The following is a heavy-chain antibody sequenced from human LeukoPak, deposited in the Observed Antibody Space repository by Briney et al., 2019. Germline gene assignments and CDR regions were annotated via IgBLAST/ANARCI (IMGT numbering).Heavy chain of an antibody. Sequence: GGSLRLSCAASGFTFSSIAMTWVRQAPGKGLEWVSTIRSNGETTYNADSVKGRFTISRDNAKNSLYLQMNSLRDEDTAVYYCARDVRWLRFVFDHWGQGIPVTVSS. V-gene: IGHV3-23*01. D-gene: IGHD5-12*01. J-gene: IGHJ4*02. CDR2: IRSNGETT. CDR1: GFTFSSIA. CDR3: ARDVRWLRFVFDH.